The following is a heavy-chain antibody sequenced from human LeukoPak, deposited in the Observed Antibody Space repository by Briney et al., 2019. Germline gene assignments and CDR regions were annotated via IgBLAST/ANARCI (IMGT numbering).Heavy chain of an antibody. Sequence: SETLSLTCTVSGYSISTGYYWGWIRQPPGKGLEWIGSIYYSGSTYYNPSLKSRVTISVDTSKNQFSLKLSSVTAADTAVYYCARARGWFGVYWGQGALVTVSS. CDR3: ARARGWFGVY. CDR2: IYYSGST. CDR1: GYSISTGYY. J-gene: IGHJ4*02. D-gene: IGHD3-10*01. V-gene: IGHV4-38-2*02.